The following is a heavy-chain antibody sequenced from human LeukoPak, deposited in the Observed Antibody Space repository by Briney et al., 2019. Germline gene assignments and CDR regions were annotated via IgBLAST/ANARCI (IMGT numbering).Heavy chain of an antibody. D-gene: IGHD5-18*01. Sequence: AGGSLRLSCAASGFTFSSYGMHWVRQAPGKGLEWVAVIWYDGSNKYYADSVKGRFTISRDNSKNTLYLQMNSLRAEDTAVYHCARDLDTAMVTGYYYGMDVWGQGTTVTVSS. CDR2: IWYDGSNK. CDR1: GFTFSSYG. V-gene: IGHV3-33*01. CDR3: ARDLDTAMVTGYYYGMDV. J-gene: IGHJ6*02.